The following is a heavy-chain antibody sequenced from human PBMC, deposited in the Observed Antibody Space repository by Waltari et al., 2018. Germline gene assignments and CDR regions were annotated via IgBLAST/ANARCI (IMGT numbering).Heavy chain of an antibody. CDR2: IKEDGSAQ. J-gene: IGHJ4*02. CDR1: GFAFSSRW. CDR3: ARATNHAFDN. V-gene: IGHV3-7*01. Sequence: EVQVVESGGGLVQPGGSLRLSCAPSGFAFSSRWISWLRQAPGQGLEWVANIKEDGSAQYYRDSVRGRFTIARDNTKNSLFLQMNSLRAEDTAVYFWARATNHAFDNWGQGTLVTVSS.